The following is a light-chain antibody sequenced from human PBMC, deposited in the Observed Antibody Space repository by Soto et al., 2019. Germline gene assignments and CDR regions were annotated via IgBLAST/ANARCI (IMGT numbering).Light chain of an antibody. CDR2: GNS. CDR1: SSNIGAGYD. Sequence: QSVLTQPPSVSGAPGQRATISCTGSSSNIGAGYDVHWYQQLPGTAPKVLIYGNSNRPSGVPDRFSGSKSGTSASLAITGLQAEDEADYYCQSYDRSLSGVVFGGGTQLTVL. V-gene: IGLV1-40*01. J-gene: IGLJ7*01. CDR3: QSYDRSLSGVV.